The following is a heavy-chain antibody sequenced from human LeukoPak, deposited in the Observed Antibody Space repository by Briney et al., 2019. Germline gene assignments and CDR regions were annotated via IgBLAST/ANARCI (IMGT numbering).Heavy chain of an antibody. V-gene: IGHV4-39*07. CDR1: GGSISSSSYY. CDR2: IYYSGST. CDR3: AGDSSGYYYLFEY. J-gene: IGHJ4*02. D-gene: IGHD3-22*01. Sequence: SETLSLTCTVSGGSISSSSYYWGWIRQPPGKGLEWIGSIYYSGSTYYNPSLKSRVTISVDTSKNQFSLKLSSVTAADTAVYYCAGDSSGYYYLFEYWGQGTLVTVSS.